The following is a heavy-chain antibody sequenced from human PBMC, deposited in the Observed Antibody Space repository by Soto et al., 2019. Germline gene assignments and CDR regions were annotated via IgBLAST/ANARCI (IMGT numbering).Heavy chain of an antibody. CDR3: ARRSSGWYFDY. J-gene: IGHJ4*02. CDR2: VSGSGGST. CDR1: GFTFSSYA. Sequence: EVPLLESGGGLVQPGGSLRLSCAASGFTFSSYAMNWVRQAPGQGLEWVSVVSGSGGSTYYADSVKGRFTISRDNSKNTLYLQMNSLRAEDTAVYYCARRSSGWYFDYWGQGTVVTVSS. V-gene: IGHV3-23*01. D-gene: IGHD6-19*01.